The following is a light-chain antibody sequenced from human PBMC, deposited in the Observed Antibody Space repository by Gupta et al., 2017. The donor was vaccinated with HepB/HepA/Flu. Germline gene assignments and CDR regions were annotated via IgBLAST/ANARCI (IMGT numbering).Light chain of an antibody. Sequence: DIQTNQSPSSLSASVGDRVTIICRASQSISSYLNWYQQKPGKAPKLLIYAASSLQSGVPSRFSGSGSGTDFSLTILRLQPEDFAAYYCQQKDSTPFTFGQGTKLEIK. J-gene: IGKJ2*01. V-gene: IGKV1-39*01. CDR1: QSISSY. CDR3: QQKDSTPFT. CDR2: AAS.